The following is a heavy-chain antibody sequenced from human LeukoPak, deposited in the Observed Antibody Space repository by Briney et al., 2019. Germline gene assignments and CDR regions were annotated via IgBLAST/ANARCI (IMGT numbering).Heavy chain of an antibody. CDR2: IYYSGST. V-gene: IGHV4-30-2*03. D-gene: IGHD6-13*01. CDR3: ARPPGIAAAWFDP. CDR1: GGSISSGGYS. J-gene: IGHJ5*02. Sequence: PQTLSLTCAVSGGSISSGGYSWSWIRQPPGKGLEWIGYIYYSGSTHYNPSLKSRLSISVDTSKDHFSLRLSSVTAADTAVYYCARPPGIAAAWFDPWGQGTLVTVSS.